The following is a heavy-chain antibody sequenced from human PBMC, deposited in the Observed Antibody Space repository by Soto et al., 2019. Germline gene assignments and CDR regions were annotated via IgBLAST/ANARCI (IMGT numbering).Heavy chain of an antibody. CDR3: AKDTSSSPYYMDV. D-gene: IGHD2-2*01. V-gene: IGHV3-23*01. Sequence: EVQVLESGGGSVQPGGSLRFSCAASGFTFSNFAMSWVRHAPGKGLEWVSEISGSTGTTYYADSVKGRFIISRDNSKNTLHLQMNSLRAEDTAVYYCAKDTSSSPYYMDVWGKGTTVTVSS. CDR2: ISGSTGTT. J-gene: IGHJ6*03. CDR1: GFTFSNFA.